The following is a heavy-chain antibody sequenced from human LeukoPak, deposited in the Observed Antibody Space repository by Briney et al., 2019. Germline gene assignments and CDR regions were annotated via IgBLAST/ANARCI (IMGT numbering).Heavy chain of an antibody. J-gene: IGHJ4*02. CDR2: ITSGGDYI. Sequence: GGSLRLSCAASGFTFNTFNMNWVRQAPGKGLEWVSSITSGGDYIYYADSVKGRFTTFRGNAKKSLSLQLNSLRVQDPAVYYCARGHYDVLAASYKWTPDYWGQGTLVTVSS. CDR1: GFTFNTFN. CDR3: ARGHYDVLAASYKWTPDY. V-gene: IGHV3-21*04. D-gene: IGHD3-9*01.